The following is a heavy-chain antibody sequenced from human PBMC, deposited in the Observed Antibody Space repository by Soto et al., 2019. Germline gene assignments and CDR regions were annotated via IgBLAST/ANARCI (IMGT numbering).Heavy chain of an antibody. V-gene: IGHV1-69*15. CDR2: IIPIFGTT. D-gene: IGHD1-1*01. CDR3: AREGYTFGPGAVGGVFDI. CDR1: GGTFGSNA. J-gene: IGHJ3*02. Sequence: QVQLVQSETEVRKPGSSVKVSCRASGGTFGSNAISWVRQAPGQGLEWMGNIIPIFGTTKNAQNFQGRVTITADECTNTAYMERCSLRTKDTAIYDCAREGYTFGPGAVGGVFDIWGQGTMFTVSS.